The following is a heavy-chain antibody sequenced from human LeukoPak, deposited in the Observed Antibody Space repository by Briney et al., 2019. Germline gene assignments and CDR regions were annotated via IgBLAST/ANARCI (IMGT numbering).Heavy chain of an antibody. V-gene: IGHV4-59*01. J-gene: IGHJ3*02. Sequence: SETLSLTCTVSGGAISPYYWSWIRQPPAKGLEWIGYIYYSGTTNYNPSLKSRVTISLDTSKNQLSLRLSSVTAADTAVYYCARFSPGVYSGYDYSSTSDAFDIWDQGTMVTVSS. D-gene: IGHD5-12*01. CDR2: IYYSGTT. CDR1: GGAISPYY. CDR3: ARFSPGVYSGYDYSSTSDAFDI.